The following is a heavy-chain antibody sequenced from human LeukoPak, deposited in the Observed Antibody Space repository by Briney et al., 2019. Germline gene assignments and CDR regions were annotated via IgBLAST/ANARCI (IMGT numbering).Heavy chain of an antibody. Sequence: GESLKISCKGSGYTFSTNWIGWVRQMPGKGLEWMGIIYPGDSDTSYSPSFQGQVTLSVDKSISTAYLQWSSLKASDTAMYYCVRPPFIWGQGTMVTVSS. J-gene: IGHJ3*02. CDR3: VRPPFI. CDR1: GYTFSTNW. CDR2: IYPGDSDT. V-gene: IGHV5-51*01.